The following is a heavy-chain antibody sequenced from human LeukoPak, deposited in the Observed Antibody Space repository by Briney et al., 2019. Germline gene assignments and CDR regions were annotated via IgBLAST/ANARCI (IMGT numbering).Heavy chain of an antibody. Sequence: ASVKVSCTPSGYTFREYYIHWLRPAPGQGREGMGWINPKCGNTNFEQYFQGRVTMTRHTSSTTVYMELDRLRSDDTAVYYCASGYSYGYFDYWGQGALVTVSS. D-gene: IGHD5-18*01. CDR3: ASGYSYGYFDY. CDR1: GYTFREYY. CDR2: INPKCGNT. V-gene: IGHV1-2*02. J-gene: IGHJ4*02.